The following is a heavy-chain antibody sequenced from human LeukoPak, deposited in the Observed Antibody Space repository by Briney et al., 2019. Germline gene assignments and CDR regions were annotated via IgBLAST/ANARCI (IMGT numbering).Heavy chain of an antibody. J-gene: IGHJ6*03. CDR1: GYTFTNYY. Sequence: SVKVSCKASGYTFTNYYIHWVRQAPGQGLEWMGGIIPIFGTANYAQKFQGRVTITADESTSTAYMELSSLRAEDTAVYYCAKDGQVWSGHMDVWGKGTTVTVSS. CDR2: IIPIFGTA. D-gene: IGHD3-10*02. CDR3: AKDGQVWSGHMDV. V-gene: IGHV1-69*13.